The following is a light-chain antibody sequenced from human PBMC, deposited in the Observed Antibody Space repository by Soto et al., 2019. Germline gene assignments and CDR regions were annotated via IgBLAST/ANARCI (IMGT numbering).Light chain of an antibody. J-gene: IGKJ2*01. V-gene: IGKV1-5*01. CDR2: DAS. CDR3: QQYNSYWYT. Sequence: DIQMTQSPSTLSASVGDRVTITCRASQSISSWLAWYQQKPGKAPKLLIYDASSLESGVPSRFSGNGSGTEFTLTISSLQPDDFATYYCQQYNSYWYTFXQGTKVDIK. CDR1: QSISSW.